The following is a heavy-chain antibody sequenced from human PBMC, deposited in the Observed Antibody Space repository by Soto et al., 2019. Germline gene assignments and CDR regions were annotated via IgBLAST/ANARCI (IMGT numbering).Heavy chain of an antibody. Sequence: GASVKVSCKASGYTFTSYDINWVRQATGQGLEWMGWMNPNSGNTGYAQKFQGRVTMTRNTSISTAYMELSSLRSEDTAVYYCARGDDYIGGSYRYTRYYYMDVWGKGTTVTVSS. CDR2: MNPNSGNT. CDR1: GYTFTSYD. CDR3: ARGDDYIGGSYRYTRYYYMDV. J-gene: IGHJ6*03. D-gene: IGHD3-16*02. V-gene: IGHV1-8*01.